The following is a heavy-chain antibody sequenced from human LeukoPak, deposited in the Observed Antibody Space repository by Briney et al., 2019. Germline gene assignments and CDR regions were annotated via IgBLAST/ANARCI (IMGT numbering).Heavy chain of an antibody. J-gene: IGHJ4*02. D-gene: IGHD2-21*02. Sequence: GRSLRLSCAASGFTFSLYGMHWVRQAPGKGLEWLAVIWYDGSNQYYGDSVKGRFTISRDNSKSTLYLQMNSLRAEDTAVYYCARYTYCGGDCYTDLDYWGQGTMVTVSS. CDR1: GFTFSLYG. V-gene: IGHV3-33*01. CDR3: ARYTYCGGDCYTDLDY. CDR2: IWYDGSNQ.